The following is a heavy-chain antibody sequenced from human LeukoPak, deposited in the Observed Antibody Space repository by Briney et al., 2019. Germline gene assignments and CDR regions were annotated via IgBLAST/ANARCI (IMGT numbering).Heavy chain of an antibody. CDR1: GYTFTSYG. J-gene: IGHJ4*02. CDR3: ARVAYGGNYFDY. Sequence: ASVKVSCKASGYTFTSYGIGWVRQAPGQGLEWMGWISAYNGNTNYAQKLQGRVTMTTDTSTSTAYMELRSLRSDDTAVYYCARVAYGGNYFDYWGQGTLVTVSS. V-gene: IGHV1-18*01. CDR2: ISAYNGNT. D-gene: IGHD4-23*01.